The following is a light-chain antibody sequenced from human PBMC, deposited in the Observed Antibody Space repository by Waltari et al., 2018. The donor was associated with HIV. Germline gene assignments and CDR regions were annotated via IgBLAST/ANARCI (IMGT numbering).Light chain of an antibody. CDR2: GDD. Sequence: QSVLTQPPSASVTPGPSVTISCSGSSSNVGGNGVSWYPPVPRTAPKLLIYGDDQRPSGVPARLSGSKSGTSASLAISGLQSEDEADYYCAAWDDSLSGWVFGGGTKVTVL. V-gene: IGLV1-44*01. CDR3: AAWDDSLSGWV. J-gene: IGLJ3*02. CDR1: SSNVGGNG.